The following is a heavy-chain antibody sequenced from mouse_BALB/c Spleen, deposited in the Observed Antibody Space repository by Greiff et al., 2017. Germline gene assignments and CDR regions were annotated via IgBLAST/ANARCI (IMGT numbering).Heavy chain of an antibody. J-gene: IGHJ2*01. V-gene: IGHV2-6-7*01. CDR2: IWGDGST. Sequence: VKLVESGPGLVAPSQSLSITCTVSGFSLTGYGVNWVRQPPGKGLEWLGMIWGDGSTDYNSALKSRLSISKDNSKSQVFLKMNRLQTGDTARYYGARATGTDYYFDYWGQGTTLTVSS. CDR3: ARATGTDYYFDY. D-gene: IGHD4-1*02. CDR1: GFSLTGYG.